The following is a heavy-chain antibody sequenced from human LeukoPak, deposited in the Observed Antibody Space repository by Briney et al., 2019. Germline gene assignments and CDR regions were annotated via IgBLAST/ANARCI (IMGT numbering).Heavy chain of an antibody. V-gene: IGHV3-11*04. CDR1: GFTFSDYY. CDR3: ARVNRSSWHGSWFDP. CDR2: ISSCCSTI. Sequence: GGSLRLSCAASGFTFSDYYIRWIRQAPRKGLAWVSYISSCCSTIYYADSVKGRFTISRDNAKNSLYLQMNSLRAEDTAVYYCARVNRSSWHGSWFDPWGQGTLVTVSS. D-gene: IGHD6-13*01. J-gene: IGHJ5*02.